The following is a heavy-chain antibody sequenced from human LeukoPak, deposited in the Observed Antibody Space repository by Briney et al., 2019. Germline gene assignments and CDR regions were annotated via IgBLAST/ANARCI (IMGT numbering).Heavy chain of an antibody. CDR3: GKRLYSTDWSAFDV. CDR2: ILGSGDDT. CDR1: GFTFSIYP. Sequence: GGSLRLSCAASGFTFSIYPMTWVRRAPGKGPEWVSAILGSGDDTYYAGSVKGRFTVSRDNSKNTLYLHMNSLRAEDTAVYYCGKRLYSTDWSAFDVWGRGTMVTVSS. D-gene: IGHD6-19*01. V-gene: IGHV3-23*01. J-gene: IGHJ3*01.